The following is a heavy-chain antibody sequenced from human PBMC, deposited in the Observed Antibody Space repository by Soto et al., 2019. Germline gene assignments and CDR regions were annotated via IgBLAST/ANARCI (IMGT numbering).Heavy chain of an antibody. CDR1: GYTFTGYY. D-gene: IGHD2-15*01. CDR2: INPNSGGT. Sequence: ASVKVSCKASGYTFTGYYMHWVRQAPGQGLEWMGWINPNSGGTNYAQKFQGRVTMTRDTSISTAYMELSRLGSDDTAVYYCAREVVPILYYYYYGMDVWGQGTTVTVSS. CDR3: AREVVPILYYYYYGMDV. J-gene: IGHJ6*02. V-gene: IGHV1-2*02.